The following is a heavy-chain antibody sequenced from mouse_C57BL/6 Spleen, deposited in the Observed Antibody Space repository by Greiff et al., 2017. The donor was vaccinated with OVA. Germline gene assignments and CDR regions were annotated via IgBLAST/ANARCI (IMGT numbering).Heavy chain of an antibody. CDR2: ILPSIGST. CDR3: ARGTTVVAEMDY. V-gene: IGHV15-2*01. Sequence: VQLQQSGSELRSPGSSVKLSCKDFDSEVFPIAYMSWVRQNPGHGFEWIGGILPSIGSTIYGEKIEDTATLDAYTLANSAYLELNSLTSDDSAIYDCARGTTVVAEMDYWGQGTSVTVSS. D-gene: IGHD1-1*01. J-gene: IGHJ4*01. CDR1: DSEVFPIAY.